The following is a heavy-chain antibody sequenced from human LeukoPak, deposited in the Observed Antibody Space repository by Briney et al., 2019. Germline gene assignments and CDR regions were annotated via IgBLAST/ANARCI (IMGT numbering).Heavy chain of an antibody. J-gene: IGHJ6*02. V-gene: IGHV1-69*04. CDR2: IIPILGVA. CDR1: GGTFSSYA. Sequence: GASVKVSCKASGGTFSSYALTWVRQAPAQGLEWMGRIIPILGVANYAQKFQDRVTITADKSTSTAYMELSRLRSEDTAVYYCARDLVGGSYYGVNYYYGMDVWGQGTTVTVSS. D-gene: IGHD1-26*01. CDR3: ARDLVGGSYYGVNYYYGMDV.